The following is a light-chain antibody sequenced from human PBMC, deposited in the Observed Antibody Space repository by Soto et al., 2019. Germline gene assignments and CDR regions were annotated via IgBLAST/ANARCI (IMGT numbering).Light chain of an antibody. CDR2: YDD. V-gene: IGLV1-36*01. CDR3: AAWDDRLNGVV. J-gene: IGLJ3*02. CDR1: SSNIGSNA. Sequence: QSVVTQPTSVSGAPRQRVTISCSGGSSNIGSNAVNWYQQFPGKAPKLLIYYDDLLPSGVSDRFSGSKSGTSASLAISGLQSDDVADYYCAAWDDRLNGVVFGGGTKLTVL.